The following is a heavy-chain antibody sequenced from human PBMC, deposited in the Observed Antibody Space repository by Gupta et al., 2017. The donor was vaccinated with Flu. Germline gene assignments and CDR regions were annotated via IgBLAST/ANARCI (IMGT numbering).Heavy chain of an antibody. CDR1: GFTFSAVG. CDR3: VNDAGYDEYAH. V-gene: IGHV3-23*01. J-gene: IGHJ4*02. D-gene: IGHD3-3*01. Sequence: VQLLDSAGDLAHTGGSLRLSFSASGFTFSAVGMRWVRHAQGKGLEWVSTISGGTTYDSESVKGPFTISKDSSNNTPVLPINRLRAEDTAVDDGVNDAGYDEYAHWGLGTLRTVP. CDR2: ISGGTT.